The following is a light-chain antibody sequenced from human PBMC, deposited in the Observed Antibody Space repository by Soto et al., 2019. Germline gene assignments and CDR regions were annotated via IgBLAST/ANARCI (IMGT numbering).Light chain of an antibody. J-gene: IGKJ4*01. Sequence: EIVLTQSPGTLSLSPGERATLSCRASQSVSSNLAWYQQKPGQAPRLLIYGASSRATGIPDRFSGSGSGTDFTLTISRLEPEDFAVYYCQQYNNWPLTFGGGTKVDIK. V-gene: IGKV3-20*01. CDR2: GAS. CDR3: QQYNNWPLT. CDR1: QSVSSN.